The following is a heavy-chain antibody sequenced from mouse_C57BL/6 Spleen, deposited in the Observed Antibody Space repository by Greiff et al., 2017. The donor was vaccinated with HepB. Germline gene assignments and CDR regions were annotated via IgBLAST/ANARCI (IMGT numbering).Heavy chain of an antibody. V-gene: IGHV1-82*01. Sequence: VQRVESGPELVKPGASVKISCKASGYAFSSSWMNWVKQRPGKGLEWIGRIYPGDGDTNYNGKFKGKATLTADKSSSTAYMQLSSLTSEDSAVYFCARFFDGLYAMDYWGQGTSVTVSS. CDR3: ARFFDGLYAMDY. D-gene: IGHD2-3*01. J-gene: IGHJ4*01. CDR1: GYAFSSSW. CDR2: IYPGDGDT.